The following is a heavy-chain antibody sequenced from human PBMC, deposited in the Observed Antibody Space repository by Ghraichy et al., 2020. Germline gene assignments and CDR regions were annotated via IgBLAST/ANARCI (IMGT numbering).Heavy chain of an antibody. CDR1: GGPISSYY. CDR3: ARIHDFWSGYRNYFDY. CDR2: IYYSGST. Sequence: SETLSLTCTVSGGPISSYYWSWIRQPPGKGLEWIGYIYYSGSTNYNPSLKSRVTISVDTSKNQFSLKLSSVTAADTAVYYCARIHDFWSGYRNYFDYWGQGTLVTVSS. J-gene: IGHJ4*02. D-gene: IGHD3-3*01. V-gene: IGHV4-59*01.